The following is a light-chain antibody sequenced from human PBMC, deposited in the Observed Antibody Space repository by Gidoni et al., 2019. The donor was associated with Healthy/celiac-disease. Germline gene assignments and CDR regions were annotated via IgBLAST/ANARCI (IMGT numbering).Light chain of an antibody. CDR1: QSVSSN. CDR3: QQYNNWRWT. CDR2: GAS. Sequence: EIVMRQSPATLSVSQGERATLSCRASQSVSSNLAWYQQKPGQAPRLLIYGASTRATGIPARFSGSGSGTEFTLTISSLQSEDFAVYYCQQYNNWRWTFGQGTKVEIK. V-gene: IGKV3-15*01. J-gene: IGKJ1*01.